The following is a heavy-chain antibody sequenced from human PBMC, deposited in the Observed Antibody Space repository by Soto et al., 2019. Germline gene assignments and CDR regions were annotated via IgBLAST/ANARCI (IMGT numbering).Heavy chain of an antibody. CDR2: MSSDGTKG. J-gene: IGHJ4*02. CDR1: RFTFTTSA. D-gene: IGHD6-19*01. CDR3: ARCGYISGWYCYFDF. V-gene: IGHV3-30-3*01. Sequence: GGSLRLSCAPSRFTFTTSAINGVRKAPGKGREWVAVMSSDGTKGQYAASLRGRFTVSRDNSRKTLCLKMNNMRTDDTAVYYGARCGYISGWYCYFDFWGLGTLVTVSS.